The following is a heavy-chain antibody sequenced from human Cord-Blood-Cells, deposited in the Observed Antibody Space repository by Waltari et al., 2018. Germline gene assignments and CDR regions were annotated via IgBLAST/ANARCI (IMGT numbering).Heavy chain of an antibody. Sequence: QVQLVQSGVEVKKPGASVKFSCKASGYTFTSYYMHLVRQAPGQGLEWMGIINPSGGSTSYAQKFQGRVTMTRDTSTSTVYMELSSLRSEDTAVYYCASDDPDCSSTSCYDYWGQGTLVTVSS. J-gene: IGHJ4*02. CDR2: INPSGGST. V-gene: IGHV1-46*01. CDR1: GYTFTSYY. CDR3: ASDDPDCSSTSCYDY. D-gene: IGHD2-2*01.